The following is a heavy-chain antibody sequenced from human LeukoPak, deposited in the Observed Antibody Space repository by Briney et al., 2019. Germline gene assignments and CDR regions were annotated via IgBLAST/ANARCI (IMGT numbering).Heavy chain of an antibody. V-gene: IGHV3-74*01. CDR2: INTDGSST. Sequence: PGGSLRLSCAASGFTFSSYWMHWVRQAPGKGLVWVSRINTDGSSTSYADSVKGRFTISRDNAKNSLYLQMNSLRAEDTAVYYCASAGSGGWALGGQGTLVTVSS. CDR1: GFTFSSYW. D-gene: IGHD2-15*01. J-gene: IGHJ4*02. CDR3: ASAGSGGWAL.